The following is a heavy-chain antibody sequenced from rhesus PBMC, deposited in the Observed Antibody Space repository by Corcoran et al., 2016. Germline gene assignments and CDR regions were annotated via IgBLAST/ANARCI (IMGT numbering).Heavy chain of an antibody. CDR1: GDSISANY. CDR3: ARSGVTATVY. D-gene: IGHD3-22*01. V-gene: IGHV4-165*02. Sequence: QVQLQESCPGLVKPSETLSLICAGSGDSISANYWSWIRHPPGRGLQWIGYIGGSTGTTYYNPSLKSRVTISRDTSKNQFSLKLSSVTAADTAVYYCARSGVTATVYWGQGVLVTVSS. J-gene: IGHJ4*01. CDR2: IGGSTGTT.